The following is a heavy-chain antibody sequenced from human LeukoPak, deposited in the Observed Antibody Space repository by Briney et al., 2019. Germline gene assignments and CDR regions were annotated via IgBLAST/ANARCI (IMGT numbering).Heavy chain of an antibody. D-gene: IGHD2-15*01. J-gene: IGHJ4*02. CDR1: DYTFTNNG. CDR3: TRARDSGGSCHSY. CDR2: INPSDGTT. Sequence: ASVKVSCKASDYTFTNNGFVWVRQAPGQGLEWVGIINPSDGTTSYAQKLQGRVTMTRDTSTSTVYMELSSLRFEDTAVYYCTRARDSGGSCHSYWGQGTLVTVSS. V-gene: IGHV1-46*03.